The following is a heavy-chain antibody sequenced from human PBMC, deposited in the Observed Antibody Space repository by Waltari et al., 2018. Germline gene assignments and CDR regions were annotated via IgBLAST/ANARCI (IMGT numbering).Heavy chain of an antibody. V-gene: IGHV3-53*01. J-gene: IGHJ4*02. CDR1: GFTVSTNY. D-gene: IGHD1-26*01. CDR2: IYRGGST. CDR3: ARDPSGSYPGDY. Sequence: EVQLVESGGGLIQPGGSLRLSCAASGFTVSTNYMTWVRQAPGKGLEWLSVIYRGGSTYYADSVKGRFTISRDNSKNTLYLQMNSLRAEETAVYYCARDPSGSYPGDYWGQGTLVTVSS.